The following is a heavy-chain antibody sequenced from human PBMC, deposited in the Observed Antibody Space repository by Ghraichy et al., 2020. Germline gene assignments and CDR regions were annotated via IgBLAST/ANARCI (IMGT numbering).Heavy chain of an antibody. CDR1: GFTFSNFA. Sequence: GESLNISCAVSGFTFSNFAMSWVRQAPGKGLEWVSGLTPSGDNTYYADSVKGRFIISRDNSKNTLYLHMDSLRVDDSAIYHCATGHYTGSWGQGTLVTVSS. CDR2: LTPSGDNT. CDR3: ATGHYTGS. V-gene: IGHV3-23*01. J-gene: IGHJ4*02.